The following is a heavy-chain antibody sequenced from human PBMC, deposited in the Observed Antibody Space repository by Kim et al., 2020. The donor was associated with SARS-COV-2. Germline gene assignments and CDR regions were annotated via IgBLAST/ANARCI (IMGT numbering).Heavy chain of an antibody. D-gene: IGHD4-17*01. CDR3: AHKPYGDYRFDY. V-gene: IGHV2-5*01. Sequence: RYSPSLKSRISITKDTSKNQVVLAMTNMDPVDTATYYCAHKPYGDYRFDYWGQGILVTVSS. J-gene: IGHJ4*02.